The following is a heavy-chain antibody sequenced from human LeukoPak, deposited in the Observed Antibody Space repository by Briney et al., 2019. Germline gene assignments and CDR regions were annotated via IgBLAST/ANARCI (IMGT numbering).Heavy chain of an antibody. CDR3: ARDALRPDY. CDR2: ISNTATII. Sequence: GGSLRLSCAASGFTFSSYSMNWVRQAPGKGLEWVSYISNTATIIYYADSVKGRFTISRDNAKNSLHLQMNSLRAEDTAMYYCARDALRPDYWGQGTPVTVSS. CDR1: GFTFSSYS. J-gene: IGHJ4*02. V-gene: IGHV3-48*01.